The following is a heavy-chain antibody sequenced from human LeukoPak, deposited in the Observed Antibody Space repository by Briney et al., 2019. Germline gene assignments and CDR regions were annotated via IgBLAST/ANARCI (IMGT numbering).Heavy chain of an antibody. CDR3: ARRSVVPAAIIDY. CDR1: GYSFTSYW. V-gene: IGHV5-51*07. J-gene: IGHJ4*02. D-gene: IGHD2-2*01. Sequence: GESLKISCKGSGYSFTSYWIGWVHQMPGKGLEWMGIIYPGDSDTRYSPSFQGQVTISADKSISTAYLQWSSLKASDTAMYYCARRSVVPAAIIDYWGQGTLVTVSS. CDR2: IYPGDSDT.